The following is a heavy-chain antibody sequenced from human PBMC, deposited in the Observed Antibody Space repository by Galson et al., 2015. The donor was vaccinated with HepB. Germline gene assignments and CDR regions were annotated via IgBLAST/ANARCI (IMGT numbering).Heavy chain of an antibody. CDR3: GKSEYQLPPVYYYYMDV. CDR2: ISYDGSNK. Sequence: SLRLSCAASGFTFSSYGMHWVRQAPGKGLEWVAVISYDGSNKYYADSVKGRFTISRDNSKNTLYLQMNSLRAEDTAVYYCGKSEYQLPPVYYYYMDVWGKGTTVTVSS. D-gene: IGHD2-2*01. J-gene: IGHJ6*03. CDR1: GFTFSSYG. V-gene: IGHV3-30*18.